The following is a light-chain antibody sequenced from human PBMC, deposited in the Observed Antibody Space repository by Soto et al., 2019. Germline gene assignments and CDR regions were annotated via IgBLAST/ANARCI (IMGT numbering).Light chain of an antibody. CDR3: QQRNRWPPVT. V-gene: IGKV3-11*01. CDR2: DAF. Sequence: ESVLTQSPATLSLSPGERATLSCRASPSVSNSLAWYQHKPGQATRLLIYDAFNRATGVPTRFSGSGSGTDFTLTISSLDPEDFAVYYCQQRNRWPPVTFGGGTRVEIK. J-gene: IGKJ4*01. CDR1: PSVSNS.